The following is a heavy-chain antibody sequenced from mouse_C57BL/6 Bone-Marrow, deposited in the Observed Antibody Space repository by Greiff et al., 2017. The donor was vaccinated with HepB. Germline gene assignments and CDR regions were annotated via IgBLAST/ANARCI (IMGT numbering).Heavy chain of an antibody. V-gene: IGHV1-42*01. D-gene: IGHD1-1*01. CDR3: DFYGSSYSWFAY. CDR1: GYSFTGYY. Sequence: EVQLQQSGPELVKPGASVKISCKASGYSFTGYYMNWVKQSPEKSLEWIGEINPSSGGTTYNQKFKAKATLTVDKSSSTAYMQLKSLTSEDSAVYDCDFYGSSYSWFAYWGQGTLVTVSA. J-gene: IGHJ3*01. CDR2: INPSSGGT.